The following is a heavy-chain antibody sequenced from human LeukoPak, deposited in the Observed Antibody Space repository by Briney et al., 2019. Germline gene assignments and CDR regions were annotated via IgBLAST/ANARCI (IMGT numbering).Heavy chain of an antibody. V-gene: IGHV3-23*01. CDR2: ISISGENT. CDR3: ARLISTLSSRFSDY. J-gene: IGHJ4*02. CDR1: GFTFSSYA. Sequence: PGGSLRLSCAASGFTFSSYAMSWVRQAPGKGLEWVSAISISGENTYYADSVKGRFTISRDTSRNTLYLQMHSLRAEDTAVYYCARLISTLSSRFSDYWGQGTLVTVSS. D-gene: IGHD3-3*02.